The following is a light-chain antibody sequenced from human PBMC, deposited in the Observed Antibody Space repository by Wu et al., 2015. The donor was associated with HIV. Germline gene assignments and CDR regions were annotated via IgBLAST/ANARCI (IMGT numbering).Light chain of an antibody. CDR2: GAS. CDR1: QSVSNRY. Sequence: EIALRQYPGTLSLSPGARAILSCRASQSVSNRYLAWYQQKPGQAPRLLISGASSRATGIPDRFSGRGAGTDFNLIISSLEPEDFAVYYCQQYGSLPITFGQGHDWR. J-gene: IGKJ5*01. CDR3: QQYGSLPIT. V-gene: IGKV3-20*01.